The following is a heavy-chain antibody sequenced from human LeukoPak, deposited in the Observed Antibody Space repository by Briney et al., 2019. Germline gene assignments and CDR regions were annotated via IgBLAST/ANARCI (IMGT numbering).Heavy chain of an antibody. D-gene: IGHD1-26*01. J-gene: IGHJ4*02. Sequence: PSETLPLTCTVSGGSISSSTYYWGWIRQPPGKGLEWIGSIYYSGSTSYNPSLKSRVTTSVDTSKNQFSLKLDSVTAADTAVYYCARNASDSGTSYFDYWGQGTLVTVSS. CDR3: ARNASDSGTSYFDY. CDR1: GGSISSSTYY. CDR2: IYYSGST. V-gene: IGHV4-39*01.